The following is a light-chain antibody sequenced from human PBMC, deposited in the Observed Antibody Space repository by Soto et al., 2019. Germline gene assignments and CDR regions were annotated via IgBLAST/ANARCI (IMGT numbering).Light chain of an antibody. V-gene: IGLV2-11*01. Sequence: QSVLTQPRSVSASPGQSVTLSCTGSRSDVGVYNYVSWYQQHPGKAPKLMVYDVSKRPSGVPGRFSGSKSGNTASLTISGLQAEYEADYYCCSYGGGYTPLVFGGATTIPS. CDR1: RSDVGVYNY. CDR3: CSYGGGYTPLV. CDR2: DVS. J-gene: IGLJ2*01.